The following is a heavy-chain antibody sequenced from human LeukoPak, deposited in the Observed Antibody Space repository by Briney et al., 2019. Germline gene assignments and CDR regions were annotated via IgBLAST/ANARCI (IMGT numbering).Heavy chain of an antibody. J-gene: IGHJ4*02. CDR1: GYTFTGYY. V-gene: IGHV1-2*02. CDR3: ARAQEATVTVTDY. Sequence: ASVKVSCKASGYTFTGYYMHWVRQAPGQGLEWMGWINPNSGGTNYAQKFQGRVTMTRDTSISTAYMELSRLRSDDTAVYYCARAQEATVTVTDYWGQGTLVTVSS. D-gene: IGHD4-17*01. CDR2: INPNSGGT.